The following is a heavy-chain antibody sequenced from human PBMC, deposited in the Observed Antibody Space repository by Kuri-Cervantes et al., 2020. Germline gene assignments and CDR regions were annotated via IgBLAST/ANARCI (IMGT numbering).Heavy chain of an antibody. J-gene: IGHJ5*02. Sequence: GESLKISCAASGFTFSSYSMNWVRQAPGRGLEWVAVISYDGSNKYYADSVKGRFTISRDNSKNTLYLQMNRLRAEDTAVYYCARSQKGRAYGPSMNWFDPWGQGTLVTVSS. CDR1: GFTFSSYS. CDR3: ARSQKGRAYGPSMNWFDP. D-gene: IGHD3-10*01. CDR2: ISYDGSNK. V-gene: IGHV3-30*03.